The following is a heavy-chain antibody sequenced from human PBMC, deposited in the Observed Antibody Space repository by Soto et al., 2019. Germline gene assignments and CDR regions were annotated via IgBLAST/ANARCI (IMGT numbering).Heavy chain of an antibody. D-gene: IGHD6-6*01. CDR2: IIPLHNTS. CDR3: AKDLTRQLAYWLDP. CDR1: GGAFSNYA. V-gene: IGHV1-69*10. J-gene: IGHJ5*02. Sequence: SVKVSCKVSGGAFSNYALNWVRHGPGQRLEWLGGIIPLHNTSNYSLKFLGRVTVTADISSTTVYMELNSLTSDDTALYYCAKDLTRQLAYWLDPWGQGTQVTVSS.